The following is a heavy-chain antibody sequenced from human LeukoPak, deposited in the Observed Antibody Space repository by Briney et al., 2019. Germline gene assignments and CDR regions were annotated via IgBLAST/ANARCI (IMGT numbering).Heavy chain of an antibody. CDR1: GYTFTSYD. CDR2: MNPNSGNT. V-gene: IGHV1-8*01. D-gene: IGHD3-3*01. Sequence: GASVKVSCKASGYTFTSYDINWVRQATGQGLEWMGWMNPNSGNTGYAQKFQGRVTMTRNTSISTAYMELSSLRSEDTAVYYCARTYYDFWSGYYLGDYWGQGTLVTVSS. J-gene: IGHJ4*02. CDR3: ARTYYDFWSGYYLGDY.